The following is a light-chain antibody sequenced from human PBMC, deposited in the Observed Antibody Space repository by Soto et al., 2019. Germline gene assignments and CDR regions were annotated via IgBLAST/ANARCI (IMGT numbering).Light chain of an antibody. J-gene: IGLJ1*01. CDR2: EVS. Sequence: QSALTQPASVSGSPGQSITISCTGTSSDVGGYNYVSWYQQHPGKAPKLMIYEVSNRPSGVSNRFSGSKSGNTASLTISGLQAEDEADYYCSSYTSSSTLPGVFGTWTKLTVL. V-gene: IGLV2-14*01. CDR3: SSYTSSSTLPGV. CDR1: SSDVGGYNY.